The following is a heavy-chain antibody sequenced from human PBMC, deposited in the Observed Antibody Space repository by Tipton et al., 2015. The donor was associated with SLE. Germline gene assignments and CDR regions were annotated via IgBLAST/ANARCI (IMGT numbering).Heavy chain of an antibody. CDR3: ATRGNTDYCSGGSCPDY. CDR1: GGSISSGSYY. J-gene: IGHJ4*02. V-gene: IGHV4-39*07. Sequence: TLSLTCTVSGGSISSGSYYWNWIRQPPGKGLEWIGEINHSGSTNYNPSLKSRITISVDTSKNQFSLKLSSVTAADTAVYYCATRGNTDYCSGGSCPDYWGQGTLVTVSS. CDR2: INHSGST. D-gene: IGHD2-15*01.